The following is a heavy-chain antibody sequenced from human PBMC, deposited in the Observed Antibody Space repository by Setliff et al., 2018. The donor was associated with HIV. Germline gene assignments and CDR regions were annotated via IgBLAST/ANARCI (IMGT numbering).Heavy chain of an antibody. V-gene: IGHV4-34*01. CDR2: IYYTGST. CDR3: GGNGYYSIDY. Sequence: SETLSLTCVVYGGSFGGYYWSWIRQPPGKGLEWIGSIYYTGSTYYNPSLKSRVTISVDTSKSQFSLKLNSVTAADTAVYYCGGNGYYSIDYWGQGTLVTVSS. D-gene: IGHD3-22*01. CDR1: GGSFGGYY. J-gene: IGHJ4*02.